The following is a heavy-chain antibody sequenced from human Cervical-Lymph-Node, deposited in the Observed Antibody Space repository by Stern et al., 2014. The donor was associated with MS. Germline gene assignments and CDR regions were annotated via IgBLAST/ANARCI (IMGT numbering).Heavy chain of an antibody. V-gene: IGHV1-69*01. CDR2: ISPIFGTA. J-gene: IGHJ6*02. CDR3: ARGELKEGLVRGMDV. D-gene: IGHD1-26*01. Sequence: QEQLVESGAEVKKPGSSVKVSCKASGGTFSSYAISWVRQAPGQGLEWMGGISPIFGTANYSQKFQGRVPITADESTSTAYMELSSLRSEDTAVYYCARGELKEGLVRGMDVWGQGTTVTVSS. CDR1: GGTFSSYA.